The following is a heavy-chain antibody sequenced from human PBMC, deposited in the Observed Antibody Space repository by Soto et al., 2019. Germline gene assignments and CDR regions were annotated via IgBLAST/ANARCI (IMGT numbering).Heavy chain of an antibody. CDR2: VYYSGST. D-gene: IGHD3-22*01. CDR3: ARMSYYYDKWYFDL. V-gene: IGHV4-30-4*01. J-gene: IGHJ2*01. CDR1: GDSINNSDYY. Sequence: PSETLSLTCTVSGDSINNSDYYWNWIRQTPGKGLEWIGYVYYSGSTYYIPSLKSRLSMSVDTSKNQFSLKLSSVTAADTAIYCGARMSYYYDKWYFDLWGRGALVTVSS.